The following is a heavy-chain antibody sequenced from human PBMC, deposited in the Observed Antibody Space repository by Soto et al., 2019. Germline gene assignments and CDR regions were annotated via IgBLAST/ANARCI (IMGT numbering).Heavy chain of an antibody. Sequence: GGSLRLSCAASGFTCSFCAMNWVRQAPGKGLEWVSSIRGSGGDTYYADSVKGRFTISRDNSKNTLYLQMNSLRAEDTAVYYCAKEGEHSSGWANFDYWGQGTQVTFPQ. D-gene: IGHD6-19*01. J-gene: IGHJ4*02. CDR2: IRGSGGDT. CDR3: AKEGEHSSGWANFDY. V-gene: IGHV3-23*01. CDR1: GFTCSFCA.